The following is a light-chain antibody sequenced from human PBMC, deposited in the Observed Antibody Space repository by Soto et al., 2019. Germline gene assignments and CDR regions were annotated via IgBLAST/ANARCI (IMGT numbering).Light chain of an antibody. Sequence: QSALTQPASVSGSPGQSITISCTGTISDVGAYVYVSWYQQHSGKAPKLLLYDVGSRPSGVSDRFSGSKSGNTAFLTVSGLQAEDEADYYCSSYRSSKTYVFGTGTKVTVL. J-gene: IGLJ1*01. CDR3: SSYRSSKTYV. CDR1: ISDVGAYVY. V-gene: IGLV2-14*01. CDR2: DVG.